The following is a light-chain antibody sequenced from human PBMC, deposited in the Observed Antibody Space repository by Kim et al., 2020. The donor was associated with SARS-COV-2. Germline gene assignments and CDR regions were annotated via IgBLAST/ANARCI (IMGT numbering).Light chain of an antibody. CDR1: QSVGSF. V-gene: IGKV3-11*01. CDR2: DAS. CDR3: QQRINWPLT. Sequence: LSPGERATPSCRASQSVGSFLAWYQQKPGQSPRLLIYDASIRATGIPVRFSGSGSGADFTLTISRLEPEDFAVYYCQQRINWPLTFGGGTKVDIK. J-gene: IGKJ4*01.